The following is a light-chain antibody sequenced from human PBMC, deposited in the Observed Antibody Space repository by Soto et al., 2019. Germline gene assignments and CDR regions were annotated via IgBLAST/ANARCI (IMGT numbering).Light chain of an antibody. CDR3: AACDNSLYGPV. CDR2: SND. CDR1: SSNIGSNA. V-gene: IGLV1-44*01. Sequence: QSVLTQPPSASGTPGQRVTISCSGSSSNIGSNAVNWYQHLPGTAPKLLIYSNDQRPSGVPDRFSGSKSCTSASLGISGLQSEGEGDDYCAACDNSLYGPVFGGGTKRTVL. J-gene: IGLJ3*02.